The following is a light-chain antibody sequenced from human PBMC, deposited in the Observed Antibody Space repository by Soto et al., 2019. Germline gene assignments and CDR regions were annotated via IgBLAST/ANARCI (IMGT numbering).Light chain of an antibody. CDR1: SSDVGGYNY. J-gene: IGLJ2*01. Sequence: QSALTQPASVSGSPGQSITISCTGTSSDVGGYNYVSWYQQHPGKAPKLMIYDVSNRPSGVSNRFSGSKSGNTASLTISGLQAEDEAYYYCSSYTSSSTLGGVFGGGTTVTVL. CDR3: SSYTSSSTLGGV. CDR2: DVS. V-gene: IGLV2-14*01.